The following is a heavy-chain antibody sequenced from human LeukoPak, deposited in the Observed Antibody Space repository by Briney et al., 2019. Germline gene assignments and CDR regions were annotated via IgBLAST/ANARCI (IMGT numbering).Heavy chain of an antibody. V-gene: IGHV4-38-2*02. D-gene: IGHD5-18*01. CDR2: IYHSGST. Sequence: SETLSLTCTVSGYSISSGYYWGWIRQPPGKGLEWIGSIYHSGSTYCNPSLKSRVTISVDTSKNQFSLKLSSVTAADTAVYYCARVDTAMVSEVDYWGQGTLVTVSS. CDR1: GYSISSGYY. CDR3: ARVDTAMVSEVDY. J-gene: IGHJ4*02.